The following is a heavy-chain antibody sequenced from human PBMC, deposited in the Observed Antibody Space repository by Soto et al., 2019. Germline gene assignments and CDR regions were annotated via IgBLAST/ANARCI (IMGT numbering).Heavy chain of an antibody. Sequence: SETLCHRSSVSGGSISSSRYYWAWIRQPPGKGLEWIGTVYYSGDTYYNPSLKSRVTLSADTSKNQFSLNLSSVAAADTAVYFCARLSVMVPRYGLDVWGQGTTVT. V-gene: IGHV4-39*01. D-gene: IGHD2-21*01. J-gene: IGHJ6*02. CDR1: GGSISSSRYY. CDR2: VYYSGDT. CDR3: ARLSVMVPRYGLDV.